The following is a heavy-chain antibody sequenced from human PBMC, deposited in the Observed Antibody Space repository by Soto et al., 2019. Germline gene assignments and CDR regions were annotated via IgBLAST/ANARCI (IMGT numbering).Heavy chain of an antibody. CDR3: ARTALFLEWLSPNWYHP. CDR2: IYDSGRT. V-gene: IGHV4-59*12. D-gene: IGHD3-3*01. CDR1: GDSISSYY. J-gene: IGHJ5*02. Sequence: SETLSLTCTVSGDSISSYYWTWIRQPPGEGLEWIGYIYDSGRTYYNPSLKSRVTISVDTSKNQFSLKLSSVTAADTAVYYCARTALFLEWLSPNWYHPWGPGPLVTVSS.